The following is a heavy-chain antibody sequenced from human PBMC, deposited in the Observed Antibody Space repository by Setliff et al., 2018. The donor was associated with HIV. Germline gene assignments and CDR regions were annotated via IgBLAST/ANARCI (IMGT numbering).Heavy chain of an antibody. D-gene: IGHD6-19*01. CDR3: ARERQWLERDYFDY. CDR2: IYHSGST. J-gene: IGHJ4*02. CDR1: AYSISSGYY. Sequence: SETLSLTCAVSAYSISSGYYWGWIRQPPGKGLEWIGSIYHSGSTYYNPSLKSRVTISVDTSKNQFSLKLSSVTAADTAVYYCARERQWLERDYFDYWGQGTLVTVSS. V-gene: IGHV4-38-2*02.